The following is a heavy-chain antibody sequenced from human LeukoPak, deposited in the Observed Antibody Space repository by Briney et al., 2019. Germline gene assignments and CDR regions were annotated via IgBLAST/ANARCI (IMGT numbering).Heavy chain of an antibody. Sequence: GGSLRLSCAASGFTFRNYDVHGVRQATGKGLEWVSAIGTAGDTYYQGSVRGRFTMSRENAKNSLYLQMNSLTAGDTAVYYCARGGNTHFDYWGQGILVTVSS. CDR1: GFTFRNYD. V-gene: IGHV3-13*04. J-gene: IGHJ4*02. CDR2: IGTAGDT. D-gene: IGHD4-23*01. CDR3: ARGGNTHFDY.